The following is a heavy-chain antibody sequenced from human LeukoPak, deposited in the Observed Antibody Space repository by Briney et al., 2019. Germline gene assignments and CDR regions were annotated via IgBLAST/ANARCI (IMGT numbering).Heavy chain of an antibody. J-gene: IGHJ4*02. CDR3: ARHNAYYDILTGYYQGKYYFDY. V-gene: IGHV4-34*01. CDR2: INQSGRT. Sequence: SETLSLTCAVYGGSFSGYYWSWIRQPPGKGLEWIGEINQSGRTNYNPSLKSRVTMSLDTSKNQFSLKLSSVTAADTAVYYCARHNAYYDILTGYYQGKYYFDYWGQGTLVTVSS. D-gene: IGHD3-9*01. CDR1: GGSFSGYY.